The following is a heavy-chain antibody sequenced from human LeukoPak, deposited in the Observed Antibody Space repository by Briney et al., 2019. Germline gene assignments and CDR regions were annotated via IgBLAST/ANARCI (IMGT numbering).Heavy chain of an antibody. Sequence: SETLSLTCTVSGGSFSSGTYYWGWIRQAPGKGLEWIGSISYSGSTYYIPSLQSRVTISVDTSKNQFSLKLSSVTAADTAVYYCARHRESSGYSPFDYWGQGTLVTVSS. J-gene: IGHJ4*02. V-gene: IGHV4-39*01. D-gene: IGHD3-22*01. CDR3: ARHRESSGYSPFDY. CDR2: ISYSGST. CDR1: GGSFSSGTYY.